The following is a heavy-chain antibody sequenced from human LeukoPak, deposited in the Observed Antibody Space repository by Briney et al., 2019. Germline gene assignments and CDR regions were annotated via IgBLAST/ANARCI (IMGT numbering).Heavy chain of an antibody. V-gene: IGHV4-59*01. CDR1: GGSISSYY. CDR2: IYYSGST. CDR3: ARAAVATKDDYYYYYYMDV. D-gene: IGHD5-12*01. Sequence: RPSETLSLTCTVSGGSISSYYWSWIRQPPGKGLEWIGYIYYSGSTNYNPSLKSRVTISVDTSKNQFSLKLSSVTAADTAVYYCARAAVATKDDYYYYYYMDVWGKGTTVTVSS. J-gene: IGHJ6*03.